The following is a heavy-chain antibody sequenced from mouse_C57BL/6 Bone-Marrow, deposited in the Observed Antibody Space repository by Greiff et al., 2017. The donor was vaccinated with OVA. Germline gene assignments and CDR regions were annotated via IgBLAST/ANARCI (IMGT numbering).Heavy chain of an antibody. D-gene: IGHD1-1*01. V-gene: IGHV1-81*01. CDR1: GYTFTSYG. J-gene: IGHJ2*01. CDR3: SSEGTTVVADY. Sequence: QVQLQQSGAELVRPGASVKLSCKASGYTFTSYGISWVKQRTGQGLEWIGEIYPRSGNTYYNEKFKGKATVTADKSSSTAYMELRSLTSEDSAVYVCSSEGTTVVADYWGQGTTLTVSS. CDR2: IYPRSGNT.